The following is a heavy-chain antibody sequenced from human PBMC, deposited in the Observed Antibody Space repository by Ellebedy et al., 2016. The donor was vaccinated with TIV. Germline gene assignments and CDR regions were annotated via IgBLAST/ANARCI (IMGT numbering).Heavy chain of an antibody. CDR2: VYSDGTGT. Sequence: PGGSLRLSCAASGFAFSNYWMHRVRQAPGKGLVWVSRVYSDGTGTTYADSVKGRFTISRENAKNTLYLQMNSLRVEDTAVYYCVRESGDSRFFDCWGQGTLVTVSS. CDR3: VRESGDSRFFDC. J-gene: IGHJ4*02. CDR1: GFAFSNYW. V-gene: IGHV3-74*01.